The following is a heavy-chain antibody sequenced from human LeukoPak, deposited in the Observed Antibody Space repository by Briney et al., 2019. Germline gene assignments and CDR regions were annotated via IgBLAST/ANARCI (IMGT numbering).Heavy chain of an antibody. Sequence: GESLKVSCKGSGYSFTSYWIGWVRQMPGKGLEWMGIIYPGDSHTRYSPSFQGQVTISADKSISTAYLQWSSLKASDTAMYYCARLGGGSGSYYYGMDVWGQGTTVTVSS. CDR2: IYPGDSHT. V-gene: IGHV5-51*01. CDR3: ARLGGGSGSYYYGMDV. J-gene: IGHJ6*02. CDR1: GYSFTSYW. D-gene: IGHD1-26*01.